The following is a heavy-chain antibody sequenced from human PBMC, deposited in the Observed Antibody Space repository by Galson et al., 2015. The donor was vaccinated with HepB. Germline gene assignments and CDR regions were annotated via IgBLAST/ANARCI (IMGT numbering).Heavy chain of an antibody. D-gene: IGHD2-2*01. CDR1: GFTFSSYA. CDR3: AKGGLAVEPAANSVGWFDP. Sequence: SLRLSCAASGFTFSSYAMSWVRQAPGKGLEWVSGISGSGGSTVYADSVKGRFTISRDNSKNTLYLQMNSLRVEDTAVYYCAKGGLAVEPAANSVGWFDPWGQGTLVTVSS. J-gene: IGHJ5*02. V-gene: IGHV3-23*01. CDR2: ISGSGGST.